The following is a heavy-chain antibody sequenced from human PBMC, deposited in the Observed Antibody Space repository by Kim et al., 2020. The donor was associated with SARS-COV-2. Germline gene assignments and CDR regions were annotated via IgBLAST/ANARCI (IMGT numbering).Heavy chain of an antibody. Sequence: SETLSLTCTVSGGSISSSDYYWGWIRQPPGKGLEWVGSIYYSGRAYYKPSLKSRVTISVDTSKNQFSLKLNSVTAADTAVYYCARLHVEDLGTGVVDYWGQGTLVTVSS. D-gene: IGHD3-10*01. J-gene: IGHJ4*02. V-gene: IGHV4-39*01. CDR1: GGSISSSDYY. CDR3: ARLHVEDLGTGVVDY. CDR2: IYYSGRA.